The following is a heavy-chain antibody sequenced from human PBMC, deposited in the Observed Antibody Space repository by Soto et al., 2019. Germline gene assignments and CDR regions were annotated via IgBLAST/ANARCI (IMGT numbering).Heavy chain of an antibody. J-gene: IGHJ6*02. CDR3: ARVPYDILTGPGGYGMDV. CDR1: GYTFTSYD. CDR2: MNPNSGNT. D-gene: IGHD3-9*01. V-gene: IGHV1-8*01. Sequence: ASVKVSCKASGYTFTSYDINWVRQATGQGLEWMGWMNPNSGNTGYAQKFQGRVTMTRNASISTAYMELSSLRSEDTAVYYCARVPYDILTGPGGYGMDVWGPGTTVTVSS.